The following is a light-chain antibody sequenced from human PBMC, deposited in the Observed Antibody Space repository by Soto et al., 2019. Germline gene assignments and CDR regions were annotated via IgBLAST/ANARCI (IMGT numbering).Light chain of an antibody. J-gene: IGKJ5*01. CDR1: QSVSSY. Sequence: ENVLTQSPATLSLSPGERATLSCRASQSVSSYLAWYQQKPGQAPRLLIYDASNRATGIPARFSGSGSGTDFTLTISSLEPEDFAVYYCQQRSNWPFTFGQGTRLEIK. CDR2: DAS. CDR3: QQRSNWPFT. V-gene: IGKV3-11*01.